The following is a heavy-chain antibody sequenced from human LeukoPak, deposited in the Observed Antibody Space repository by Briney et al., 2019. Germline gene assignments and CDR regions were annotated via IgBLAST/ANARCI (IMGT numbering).Heavy chain of an antibody. V-gene: IGHV3-7*01. J-gene: IGHJ4*02. CDR3: ARGFELDY. CDR1: GFTFSNYG. CDR2: IKQEGSEK. Sequence: PGGSLRLSCAASGFTFSNYGMHWVRQAPGKGLEWVANIKQEGSEKYYVGSVKGRFTISRDDARNSLYLQMNSLRAEDTAVYFCARGFELDYWGQGTLVTVSS.